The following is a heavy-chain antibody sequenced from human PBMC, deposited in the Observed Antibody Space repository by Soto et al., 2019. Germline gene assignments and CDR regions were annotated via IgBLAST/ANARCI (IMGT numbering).Heavy chain of an antibody. CDR3: AISPGYSASWGYFYYGMKI. J-gene: IGHJ6*02. CDR2: INTYHGNT. Sequence: QVQLVQSGAELKKPGASVKVSCKASGYTFTNYGISWVRQAPGQGLEWMGWINTYHGNTKYAQKLQGRVTMTKDTSTSTAYMELTSLRSDDPAVYYCAISPGYSASWGYFYYGMKIWGQGTTVIVSS. V-gene: IGHV1-18*01. D-gene: IGHD6-13*01. CDR1: GYTFTNYG.